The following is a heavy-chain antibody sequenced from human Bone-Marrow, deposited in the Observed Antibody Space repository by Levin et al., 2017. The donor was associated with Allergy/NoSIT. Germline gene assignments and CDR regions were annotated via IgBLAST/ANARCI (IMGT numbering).Heavy chain of an antibody. J-gene: IGHJ4*02. CDR3: ASSLTGGYSYGWGY. Sequence: GESLKISCAASGFTFTIYSMNWVRQAPGKGLEWVSSISSSSSYIYYADSVKGRFTISRDNAKNSLYLQMNSLRAEDTAVYYCASSLTGGYSYGWGYWGQGTLVTVSS. CDR1: GFTFTIYS. D-gene: IGHD5-18*01. CDR2: ISSSSSYI. V-gene: IGHV3-21*01.